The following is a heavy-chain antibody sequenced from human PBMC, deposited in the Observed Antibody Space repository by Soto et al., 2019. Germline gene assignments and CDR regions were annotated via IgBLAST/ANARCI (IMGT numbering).Heavy chain of an antibody. V-gene: IGHV1-8*01. CDR1: GYTFTSYD. D-gene: IGHD3-10*01. CDR3: ARGRRLGFGETYYYGMDV. CDR2: MNPNSGNT. J-gene: IGHJ6*02. Sequence: QVQLVQSGAEVKKPGASVKVSCKASGYTFTSYDINWVRQATGQGLEWMGWMNPNSGNTGYAQKFQGRVTMTRNTSISKAYRELSSLRSEDTAVYYCARGRRLGFGETYYYGMDVWGQGTTVTVSS.